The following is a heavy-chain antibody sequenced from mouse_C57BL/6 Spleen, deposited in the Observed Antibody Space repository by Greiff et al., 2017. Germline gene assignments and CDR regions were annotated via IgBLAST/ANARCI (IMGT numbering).Heavy chain of an antibody. J-gene: IGHJ4*01. CDR1: GFTFSSYA. V-gene: IGHV5-9-1*02. CDR3: TRDRYYYGSSPYAMDY. CDR2: ISSGGDYI. D-gene: IGHD1-1*01. Sequence: EVHLVESGEGLVKPGGSLKLSCAASGFTFSSYAMSWVRQTPEKRLEWVAYISSGGDYIYYADTVKGRFTISRDNARNTLYLQMSSLKSEDTAMYYCTRDRYYYGSSPYAMDYWGQGTSVTVSS.